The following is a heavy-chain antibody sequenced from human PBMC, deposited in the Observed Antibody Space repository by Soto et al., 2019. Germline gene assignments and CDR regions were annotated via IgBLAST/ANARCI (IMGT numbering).Heavy chain of an antibody. J-gene: IGHJ4*02. V-gene: IGHV1-18*01. Sequence: ASVQVSCKASGYTFTSYGISWVRQAPGQGLEWMGWISAYNGNTNYAQKLQGRVTMTTDKSTSTAYMELRSLRSDDTAVYYCARVWPTLAPMNPENYGGNSILTYWGQGTLVTGSS. CDR1: GYTFTSYG. CDR2: ISAYNGNT. CDR3: ARVWPTLAPMNPENYGGNSILTY. D-gene: IGHD4-17*01.